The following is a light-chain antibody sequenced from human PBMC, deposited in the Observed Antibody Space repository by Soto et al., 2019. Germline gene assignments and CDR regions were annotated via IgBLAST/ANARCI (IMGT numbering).Light chain of an antibody. V-gene: IGKV3-20*01. Sequence: EIVLTQSPGTLYLSPGERATLSRRASQSVSSNYLAWYQQKRGQAPRLLIYAASARATGIPARFSGSGSGTDFTLTISRLEPEDFAVYFCQLYGSSPPRYTFGQGTKLEIK. CDR3: QLYGSSPPRYT. J-gene: IGKJ2*01. CDR2: AAS. CDR1: QSVSSNY.